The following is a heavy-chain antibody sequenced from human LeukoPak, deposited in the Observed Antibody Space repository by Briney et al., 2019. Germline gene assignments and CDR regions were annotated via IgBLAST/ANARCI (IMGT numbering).Heavy chain of an antibody. CDR1: GGSFSGYY. V-gene: IGHV4-34*01. CDR3: ARLTNYGRPGGAYFRN. Sequence: PSETLSLTCAVYGGSFSGYYWSWIRQPPGKGLEWIGEINHSGSTNYNPSLKSRVTISVDTSKIQFSLKLSSVTAADTAVYYCARLTNYGRPGGAYFRNWGQGTLVTVSS. CDR2: INHSGST. J-gene: IGHJ1*01. D-gene: IGHD3-10*01.